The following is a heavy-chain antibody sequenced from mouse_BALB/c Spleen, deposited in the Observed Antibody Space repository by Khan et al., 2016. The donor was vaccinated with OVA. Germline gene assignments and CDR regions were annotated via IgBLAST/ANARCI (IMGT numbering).Heavy chain of an antibody. D-gene: IGHD2-2*01. Sequence: VQLKQSGPELIKPGASVKISCKASGYSFTNYYIHWVMQSHGKSLEWIGYIDPFSGATTYNQKFKGKATLIVDKSSSTAYIHVSNLTSEDSAVYYGTRHGYVAWFTYWGQGTLVTVST. CDR3: TRHGYVAWFTY. V-gene: IGHV1S135*01. CDR2: IDPFSGAT. J-gene: IGHJ3*01. CDR1: GYSFTNYY.